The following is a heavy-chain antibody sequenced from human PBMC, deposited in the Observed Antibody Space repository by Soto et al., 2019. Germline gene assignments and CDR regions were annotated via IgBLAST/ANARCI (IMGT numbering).Heavy chain of an antibody. CDR2: IYYSGST. CDR1: GGSISSSSYY. V-gene: IGHV4-39*01. CDR3: ARSLAYCGGDCYSGIDT. J-gene: IGHJ5*02. D-gene: IGHD2-21*02. Sequence: PSETGSLTCTVSGGSISSSSYYWGWILQPPGKGLEWIGSIYYSGSTYYNPSLKSRVTIAVDTSKNQFSLKLSSVTAADTAVYYCARSLAYCGGDCYSGIDTWGKGNMVTVSS.